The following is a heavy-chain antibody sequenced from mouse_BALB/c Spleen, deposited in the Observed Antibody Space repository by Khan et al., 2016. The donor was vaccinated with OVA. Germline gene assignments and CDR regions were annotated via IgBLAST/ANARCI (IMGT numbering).Heavy chain of an antibody. CDR3: ARGGYSSFAY. J-gene: IGHJ3*01. CDR2: IYPGNSDT. CDR1: GYSFTSYL. V-gene: IGHV1-5*01. Sequence: VQLKQSGTVLARPGTSVTMSCKASGYSFTSYLIHWVKQRPGQGLEWFGDIYPGNSDTTYNQKFKDKAKLTAGTSANPAYMELSSLTNEDSAVYYCARGGYSSFAYWGQGTLVTVSA. D-gene: IGHD1-3*01.